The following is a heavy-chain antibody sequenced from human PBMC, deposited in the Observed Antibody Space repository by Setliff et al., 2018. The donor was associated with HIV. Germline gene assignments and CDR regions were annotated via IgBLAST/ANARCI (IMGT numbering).Heavy chain of an antibody. V-gene: IGHV4-34*01. CDR1: GGSFSAYY. Sequence: SETLSLTCAVYGGSFSAYYWSWIRQPPGKGLEWIGEINHSGSTAYNPSLKSRVTVSVDTSKNQFSLKLRSVTAADTAVYFCARAEAGAFDIWGPGTMVTVSS. CDR3: ARAEAGAFDI. D-gene: IGHD6-19*01. J-gene: IGHJ3*02. CDR2: INHSGST.